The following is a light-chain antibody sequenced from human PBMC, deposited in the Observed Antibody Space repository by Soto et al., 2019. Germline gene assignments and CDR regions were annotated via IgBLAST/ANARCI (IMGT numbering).Light chain of an antibody. CDR1: QSVLYSSNNKNY. J-gene: IGKJ1*01. V-gene: IGKV4-1*01. Sequence: DIVMTQSPDSLAVSLGERATINCKSGQSVLYSSNNKNYLAWYQQKPGQPPKLLIYWASTRESGVPDRFSGSGSGTDLTLTISSLQAEDVAVYYCQQYYSTPWTFGQGTKVEIK. CDR3: QQYYSTPWT. CDR2: WAS.